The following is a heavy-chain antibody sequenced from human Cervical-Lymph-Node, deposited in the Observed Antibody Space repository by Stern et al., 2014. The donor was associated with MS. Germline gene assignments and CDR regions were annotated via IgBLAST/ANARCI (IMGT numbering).Heavy chain of an antibody. CDR2: IIPNTGGP. D-gene: IGHD1-26*01. Sequence: VQLVESGAEVKKPGSSVKVSCKASGGTFSSYAISWVRQAPGQGLEWMAWIIPNTGGPNYAQKLQGRVTISADESTSTAYVELSSLRSEDTAVYYCARGELKEGLVRGMDVWGQGTTVTVSS. V-gene: IGHV1-69*01. CDR1: GGTFSSYA. J-gene: IGHJ6*02. CDR3: ARGELKEGLVRGMDV.